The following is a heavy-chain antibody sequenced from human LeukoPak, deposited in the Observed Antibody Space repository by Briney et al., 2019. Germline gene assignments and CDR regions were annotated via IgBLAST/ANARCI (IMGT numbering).Heavy chain of an antibody. D-gene: IGHD3-9*01. Sequence: SVKVSCKASGGTFSSYAISWARQAPGQGLEWMGGIIPIFGTANYAQKFQGRVTITADESTSTAYMELSSLRSEDTAVYYCARNSVLRYFDWLFFFDYWGQGTLVTVSS. CDR3: ARNSVLRYFDWLFFFDY. CDR1: GGTFSSYA. V-gene: IGHV1-69*01. CDR2: IIPIFGTA. J-gene: IGHJ4*02.